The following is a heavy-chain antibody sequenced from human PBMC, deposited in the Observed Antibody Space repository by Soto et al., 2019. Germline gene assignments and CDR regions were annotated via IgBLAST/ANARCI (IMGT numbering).Heavy chain of an antibody. CDR2: INTDGSVA. J-gene: IGHJ2*01. Sequence: GGSLRLSCAASGLTFRSYWMHWVRQAPGKGLVWVSRINTDGSVAMYVDSVKGRFTISRDNAKNTLYLHMNSLRAEDTAVYYCAREIRFTGSGSPHGGEFDLWGRGTLGTVSS. D-gene: IGHD3-10*01. CDR1: GLTFRSYW. V-gene: IGHV3-74*03. CDR3: AREIRFTGSGSPHGGEFDL.